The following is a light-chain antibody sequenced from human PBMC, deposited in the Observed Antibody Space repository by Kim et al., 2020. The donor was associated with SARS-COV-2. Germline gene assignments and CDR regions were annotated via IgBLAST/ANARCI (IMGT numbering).Light chain of an antibody. J-gene: IGKJ2*01. V-gene: IGKV3-15*01. CDR2: AAS. CDR3: QQYTNWPPEYT. CDR1: QSVRSN. Sequence: EIVMTQSPATLSVSPGERATLSCRASQSVRSNLAWYQQKPSQAPRLIIYAASTRATGIPARFSGSGYGTEFTLTISSLQSEDFAVYYCQQYTNWPPEYTFGQGTKLEI.